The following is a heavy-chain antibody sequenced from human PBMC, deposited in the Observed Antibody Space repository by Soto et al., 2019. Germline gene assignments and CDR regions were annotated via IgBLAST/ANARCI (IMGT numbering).Heavy chain of an antibody. J-gene: IGHJ3*02. CDR3: AHSYDYVWGTYRSADAFDI. Sequence: QITLTESGPTLVKPTQTLTLTCTFSGFSLNTSGVGVGWIRQPPGKALEWLALIYWDDDKRYSPSMKRRLTINKDTSKNQVLLTMTSMDPVDTATYYCAHSYDYVWGTYRSADAFDIWGRGTMVTVSS. D-gene: IGHD3-16*02. CDR1: GFSLNTSGVG. V-gene: IGHV2-5*02. CDR2: IYWDDDK.